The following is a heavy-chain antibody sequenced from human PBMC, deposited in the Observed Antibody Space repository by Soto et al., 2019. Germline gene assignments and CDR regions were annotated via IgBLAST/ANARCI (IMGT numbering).Heavy chain of an antibody. Sequence: VQLVESGGGVVLPGRSLRLSCEASGFTFRSYSMHWVRQAPGKGLEWVAVISFDGSETFYRDSVRGRFTVSRDNPKTTLYLQIDRVTAEDAAIYSCATTRGATGNRFDDWGQGT. J-gene: IGHJ4*02. CDR2: ISFDGSET. V-gene: IGHV3-30-3*01. CDR3: ATTRGATGNRFDD. D-gene: IGHD1-26*01. CDR1: GFTFRSYS.